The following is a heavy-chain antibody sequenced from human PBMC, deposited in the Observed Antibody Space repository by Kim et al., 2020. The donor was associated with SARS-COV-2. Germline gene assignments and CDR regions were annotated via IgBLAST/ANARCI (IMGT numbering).Heavy chain of an antibody. CDR1: GFTFSSYA. CDR2: ISGSGGST. J-gene: IGHJ4*02. D-gene: IGHD2-15*01. Sequence: GSLRLSCAASGFTFSSYAMSWVRQAPGKGLEWVSAISGSGGSTYYADSGKGRFTISRDNSKNTLYLQMNSLRAEDPAVYYCAKDPVVVVVAATEIGYWGQGTLVTVSS. CDR3: AKDPVVVVVAATEIGY. V-gene: IGHV3-23*01.